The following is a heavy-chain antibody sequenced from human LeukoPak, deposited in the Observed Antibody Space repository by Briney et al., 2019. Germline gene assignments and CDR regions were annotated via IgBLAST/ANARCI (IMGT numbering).Heavy chain of an antibody. CDR3: TRGGHDYGGSFDT. V-gene: IGHV4-39*01. D-gene: IGHD4-23*01. J-gene: IGHJ5*02. CDR2: IYYSGST. Sequence: SETLSLTCTVSGGSISSSSYYWGWIRQPPGKGLEWIGSIYYSGSTYYNPSLKSRVTISVDTSKNQFSPKLSSVTAADTAVYYCTRGGHDYGGSFDTWGQGILVTVSS. CDR1: GGSISSSSYY.